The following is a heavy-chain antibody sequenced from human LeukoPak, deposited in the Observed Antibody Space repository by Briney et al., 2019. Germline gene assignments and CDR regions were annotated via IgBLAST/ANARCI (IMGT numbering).Heavy chain of an antibody. CDR2: VSGSGGST. V-gene: IGHV3-23*01. CDR1: GISFSNYA. CDR3: AKGALVTTRSWFDP. D-gene: IGHD4-17*01. J-gene: IGHJ5*02. Sequence: GGSLRLSCTTSGISFSNYAMSWVRQAPGKGLEWVSSVSGSGGSTYYANSVKGRFSISRDNSKNTVYLEMNSLRAEDTAVYYCAKGALVTTRSWFDPWGQGTLVAVSS.